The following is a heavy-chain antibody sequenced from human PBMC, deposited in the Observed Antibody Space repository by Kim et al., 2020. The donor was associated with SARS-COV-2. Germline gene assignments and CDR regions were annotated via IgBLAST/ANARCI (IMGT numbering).Heavy chain of an antibody. CDR1: GGSFSGYY. CDR2: INHSGST. J-gene: IGHJ4*02. D-gene: IGHD2-8*01. CDR3: ARGGRDCTNGVCFSFDY. Sequence: SETLSLTCAVYGGSFSGYYRSWIRQPPGKGLEWIGEINHSGSTNYNPSLKSRVTISVDTSKNQFSLKLSSVTAADTAVYYCARGGRDCTNGVCFSFDYWGQGTLVTVSS. V-gene: IGHV4-34*01.